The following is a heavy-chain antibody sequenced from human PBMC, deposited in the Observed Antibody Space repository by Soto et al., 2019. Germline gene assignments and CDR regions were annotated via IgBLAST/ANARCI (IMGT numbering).Heavy chain of an antibody. CDR3: ARDIRVTTRKCGY. D-gene: IGHD4-17*01. CDR1: GFTFSSYG. V-gene: IGHV3-30*03. J-gene: IGHJ4*02. CDR2: ISYDGSNK. Sequence: QVQLVESGGGVVQPGRSLRLSCAASGFTFSSYGMHWVRQAPGKGLEWVAVISYDGSNKYYADSVKGRFTISRDNSKNTLYLQMNSLRAEDTAVYYCARDIRVTTRKCGYWGQGTLVTVSS.